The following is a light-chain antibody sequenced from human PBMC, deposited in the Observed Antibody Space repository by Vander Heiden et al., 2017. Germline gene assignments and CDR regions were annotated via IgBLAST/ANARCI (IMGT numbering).Light chain of an antibody. CDR1: QSISNY. J-gene: IGKJ2*01. CDR3: LQSYSTPYT. V-gene: IGKV1-39*01. Sequence: DIQMTQSPSSLSASVGDRVTITCRASQSISNYLNWYQKKPGKAPKLLIYAASNLQSGVPSRFSGSGSGTDFTLTISSLQLEDFATYYCLQSYSTPYTFGQGTKLEIK. CDR2: AAS.